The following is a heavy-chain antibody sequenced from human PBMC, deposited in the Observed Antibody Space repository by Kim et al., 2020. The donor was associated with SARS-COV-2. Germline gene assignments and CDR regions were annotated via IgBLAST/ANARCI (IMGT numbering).Heavy chain of an antibody. CDR3: ARGVVVTPPGFDY. Sequence: YTPSLKGRVTMSVDTSKNQFSLKLSAVTAADTAVYYCARGVVVTPPGFDYWGQGTLVTVSS. J-gene: IGHJ4*02. V-gene: IGHV4-34*01. D-gene: IGHD2-15*01.